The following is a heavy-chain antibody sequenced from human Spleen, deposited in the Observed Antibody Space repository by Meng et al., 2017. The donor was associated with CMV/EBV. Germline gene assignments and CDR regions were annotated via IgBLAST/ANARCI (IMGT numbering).Heavy chain of an antibody. Sequence: GGSLRLSCAASGFTVSSNYMSWVRQAPGKGLEWVSVIYSGGSTYYADSVKGRFTISRDNAKNSLYLQMNSLRAEDTAVYYCARESRGGPAAIAYWGQGTLVTVSS. D-gene: IGHD2-2*02. CDR3: ARESRGGPAAIAY. CDR2: IYSGGST. J-gene: IGHJ4*02. CDR1: GFTVSSNY. V-gene: IGHV3-66*01.